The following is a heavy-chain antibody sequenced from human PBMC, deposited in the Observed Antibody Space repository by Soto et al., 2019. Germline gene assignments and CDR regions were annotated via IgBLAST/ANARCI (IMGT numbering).Heavy chain of an antibody. D-gene: IGHD3-22*01. CDR2: IIPIFGTA. J-gene: IGHJ3*02. Sequence: QVQLVQSGAEVKKPGSSVKVSCKASGGTFSSYAISWVRQAPGQGLEWMGGIIPIFGTANYAQKFQGRVTITADESTSTAYMELSSLRSEDTAVYYCARDDQHYYDSSGRDDAFDIWGQGTMVTVSS. V-gene: IGHV1-69*01. CDR1: GGTFSSYA. CDR3: ARDDQHYYDSSGRDDAFDI.